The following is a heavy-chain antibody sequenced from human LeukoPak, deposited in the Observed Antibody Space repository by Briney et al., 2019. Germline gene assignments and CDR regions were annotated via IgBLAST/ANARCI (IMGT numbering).Heavy chain of an antibody. V-gene: IGHV3-23*01. CDR1: GFTFSDYV. D-gene: IGHD2-15*01. Sequence: GESLRLSCAASGFTFSDYVMIWVRQAPGKGLEWVSGITASGDRTFYGDSVRGRFTMSRDNSKNTVYLQMNSLRVDDTAVYYCARRDIVVVVSASDYCGQGTLVTVSS. J-gene: IGHJ4*02. CDR2: ITASGDRT. CDR3: ARRDIVVVVSASDY.